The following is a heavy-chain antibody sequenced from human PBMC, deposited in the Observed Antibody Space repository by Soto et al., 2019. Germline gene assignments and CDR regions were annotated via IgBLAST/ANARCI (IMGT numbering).Heavy chain of an antibody. D-gene: IGHD3-10*01. CDR3: ARVPGGSGSPQYYFDY. V-gene: IGHV1-69*13. J-gene: IGHJ4*02. Sequence: SVKVSCKASGGTFSSYAISWVRQAPGQGLEWMGGIIPIFGTANYAQKFQGRVTITADESTSTAYMELSSLRSEDTAVYYCARVPGGSGSPQYYFDYWGQGTLVTVSS. CDR2: IIPIFGTA. CDR1: GGTFSSYA.